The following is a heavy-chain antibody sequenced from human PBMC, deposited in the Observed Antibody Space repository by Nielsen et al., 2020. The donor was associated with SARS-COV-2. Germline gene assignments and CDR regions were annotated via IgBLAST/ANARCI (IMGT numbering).Heavy chain of an antibody. D-gene: IGHD6-13*01. CDR2: IYYSGST. CDR3: ARHSGMGSSSWYYYYYGMDV. J-gene: IGHJ6*02. V-gene: IGHV4-59*08. Sequence: WIRQPPGKGLEWIGYIYYSGSTNYHPSLKSRVTISVDTSKNQFSLKLSSVTAADTAVYYCARHSGMGSSSWYYYYYGMDVWGQGTTVTVSS.